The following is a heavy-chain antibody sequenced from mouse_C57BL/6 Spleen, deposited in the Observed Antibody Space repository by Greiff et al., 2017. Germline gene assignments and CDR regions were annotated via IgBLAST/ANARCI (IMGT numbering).Heavy chain of an antibody. CDR2: IDPENGDT. CDR3: TRSSEPNYFDY. D-gene: IGHD6-5*01. V-gene: IGHV14-4*01. Sequence: VHVKQSGAELVRPGASVKLSCTASGFNIKDDYMHWVKQRPEQGLEWIGWIDPENGDTEYASKFQGKATITADTSSNTAYLQLSSLTSEDTAVYYCTRSSEPNYFDYWGQGTTLTVSS. CDR1: GFNIKDDY. J-gene: IGHJ2*01.